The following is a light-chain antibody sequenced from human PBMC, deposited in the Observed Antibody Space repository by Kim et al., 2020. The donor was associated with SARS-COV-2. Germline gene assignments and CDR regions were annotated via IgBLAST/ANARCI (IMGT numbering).Light chain of an antibody. Sequence: SIDIWLAWYQQKPGKVPKLLIYKASTLESGVPSRFSGSGSGTEFTLTINSLQPDDFATYYCQQYKSASAFGQGTKVDIK. V-gene: IGKV1-5*03. CDR3: QQYKSASA. J-gene: IGKJ1*01. CDR2: KAS. CDR1: SIDIW.